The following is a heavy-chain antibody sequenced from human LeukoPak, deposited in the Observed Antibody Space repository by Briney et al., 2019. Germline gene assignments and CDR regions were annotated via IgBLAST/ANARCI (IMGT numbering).Heavy chain of an antibody. Sequence: GGSLRLSCAASGFTFNSYWMTWVRQAPGKGLEWVSYIDYDGTGMSYADSVKGRFTISRDNAKKTLYLEMRSLTVEDSAVYYCAGPYDYGDLSYWGQGSLVSVSS. V-gene: IGHV3-7*03. CDR1: GFTFNSYW. CDR2: IDYDGTGM. J-gene: IGHJ4*02. CDR3: AGPYDYGDLSY. D-gene: IGHD4-17*01.